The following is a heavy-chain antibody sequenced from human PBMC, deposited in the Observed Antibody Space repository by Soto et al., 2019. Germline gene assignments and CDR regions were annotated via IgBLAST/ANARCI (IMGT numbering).Heavy chain of an antibody. Sequence: SETLSLTCTVSGVSISSYYWSWIRQPPGKGLEWIGYIYYSGSTNYNPSLKSRVTISVDTSKNQFSLKLSSVTAADTAVYYCARAQYYDILTGYYYYYYGMDVWGQGTTVTVSS. V-gene: IGHV4-59*01. CDR1: GVSISSYY. CDR2: IYYSGST. J-gene: IGHJ6*02. D-gene: IGHD3-9*01. CDR3: ARAQYYDILTGYYYYYYGMDV.